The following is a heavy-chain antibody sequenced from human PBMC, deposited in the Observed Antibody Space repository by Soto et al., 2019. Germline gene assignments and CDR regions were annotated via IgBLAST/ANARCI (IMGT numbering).Heavy chain of an antibody. D-gene: IGHD2-15*01. Sequence: SVKVSCKASGGTFSSYAISWVRQAPGQGLEWMGGIIPIFGTANYAQKFQGRVTITADESTSTAYMELSSLRSEDTAVYYCASGYCSGGSCYSADFDYWGQGTLVTVSS. CDR1: GGTFSSYA. CDR3: ASGYCSGGSCYSADFDY. CDR2: IIPIFGTA. V-gene: IGHV1-69*13. J-gene: IGHJ4*02.